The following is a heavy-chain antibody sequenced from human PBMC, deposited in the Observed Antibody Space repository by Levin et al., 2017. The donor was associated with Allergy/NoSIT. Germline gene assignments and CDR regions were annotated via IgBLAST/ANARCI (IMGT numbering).Heavy chain of an antibody. D-gene: IGHD3-16*01. CDR2: IDYSGST. J-gene: IGHJ4*02. CDR1: GGSISSSSYS. CDR3: ARRTHSGSYADY. Sequence: PSETLSLTCTVSGGSISSSSYSWGWIRQPPGRGLEWFGNIDYSGSTYYNSSNKRRVTISVDTSKNQFSLQLSSVTAADTAVYYCARRTHSGSYADYWGQGTLVTVSS. V-gene: IGHV4-39*01.